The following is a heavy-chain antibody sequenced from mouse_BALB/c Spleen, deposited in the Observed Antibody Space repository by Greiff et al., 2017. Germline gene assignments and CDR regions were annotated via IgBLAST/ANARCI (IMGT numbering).Heavy chain of an antibody. CDR3: ARHYYGWGAYFDY. Sequence: EVKLMESGGGLVQPGGSLKLSCAASGFDFSRYWMSWVRQAPGKGLEWIGEINPDSSTINYTPSLKDKFIISRDNAKNTLYLQMSKVRSEDTALYYCARHYYGWGAYFDYWGQGTTLTVSS. CDR2: INPDSSTI. V-gene: IGHV4-1*02. D-gene: IGHD1-2*01. CDR1: GFDFSRYW. J-gene: IGHJ2*01.